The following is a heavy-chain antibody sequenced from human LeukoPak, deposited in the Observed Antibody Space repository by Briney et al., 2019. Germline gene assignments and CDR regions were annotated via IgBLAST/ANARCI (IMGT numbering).Heavy chain of an antibody. J-gene: IGHJ5*02. CDR3: ARDSNYGSGSYSHNWFDP. Sequence: GGSLRLSCAASGFTFSSYAMNWVRQAPGKGLEWVSYISSSGSTIYYADSVKGRFTISRDNAKNSLYLQMNSLRAEDTAVYYCARDSNYGSGSYSHNWFDPWGQGTLVTVSS. V-gene: IGHV3-48*03. CDR2: ISSSGSTI. D-gene: IGHD3-10*01. CDR1: GFTFSSYA.